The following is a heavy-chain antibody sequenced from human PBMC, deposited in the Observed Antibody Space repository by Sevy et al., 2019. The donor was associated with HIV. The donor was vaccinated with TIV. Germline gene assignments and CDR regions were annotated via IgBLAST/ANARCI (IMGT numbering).Heavy chain of an antibody. J-gene: IGHJ6*03. CDR1: GGSISSYY. CDR2: IYTSGST. Sequence: SETLSLTCTVSGGSISSYYWSWIRQPAGKGLEWIGRIYTSGSTNYNPSLKSRVTMSVDTSKNQFSLKLSSVTAADTAVYYCARGVAAAAGKRHYYYYMDVWGKGTTVTVSS. V-gene: IGHV4-4*07. D-gene: IGHD6-13*01. CDR3: ARGVAAAAGKRHYYYYMDV.